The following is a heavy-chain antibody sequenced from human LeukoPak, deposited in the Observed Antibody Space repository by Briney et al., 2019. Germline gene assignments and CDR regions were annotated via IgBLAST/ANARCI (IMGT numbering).Heavy chain of an antibody. J-gene: IGHJ5*02. Sequence: SETLSLTCAVYGGSFRGYYWSWIRQPPGKGLEWIGEINHSVSTHYNPSLNRRVTISVDTSKNQFSLKLSSVTAADTAVYYCARGTEGVTPNWFDPWGQGTLVTVSS. CDR1: GGSFRGYY. CDR3: ARGTEGVTPNWFDP. CDR2: INHSVST. D-gene: IGHD4-23*01. V-gene: IGHV4-34*01.